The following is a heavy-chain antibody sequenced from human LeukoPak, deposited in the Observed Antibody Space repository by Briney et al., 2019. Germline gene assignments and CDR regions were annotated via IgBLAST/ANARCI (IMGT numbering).Heavy chain of an antibody. D-gene: IGHD2-2*01. J-gene: IGHJ3*02. V-gene: IGHV1-69*01. CDR3: ARDSIVVVPAATYHAFGI. CDR2: IIPIFGTA. Sequence: GSSVKVSCKASGGTFSSYAISWVRQAPGQGLEWMGGIIPIFGTANYAQKFQGRVTITADESTSTAYMELSSLRSEDTAVYYCARDSIVVVPAATYHAFGIWGQGTMVTVSS. CDR1: GGTFSSYA.